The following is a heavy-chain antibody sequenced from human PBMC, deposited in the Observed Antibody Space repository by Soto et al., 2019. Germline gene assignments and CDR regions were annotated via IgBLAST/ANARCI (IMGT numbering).Heavy chain of an antibody. Sequence: SVKVSCKASGGTFSSYAISWVRQAPGQGLEWMGGIIPIFGTANYAQKFQGRVTITADESTSTAYMELSSLRSEDTAVYYCARDGSQGYCSGGSCYPPYHLAFDIWGQGTMVTVSS. CDR2: IIPIFGTA. CDR3: ARDGSQGYCSGGSCYPPYHLAFDI. CDR1: GGTFSSYA. D-gene: IGHD2-15*01. V-gene: IGHV1-69*13. J-gene: IGHJ3*02.